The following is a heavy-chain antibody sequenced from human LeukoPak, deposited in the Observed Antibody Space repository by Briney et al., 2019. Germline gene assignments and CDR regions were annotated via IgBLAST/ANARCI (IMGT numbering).Heavy chain of an antibody. D-gene: IGHD3-10*01. J-gene: IGHJ5*02. CDR2: IASDGSST. V-gene: IGHV3-74*01. Sequence: GGSLRLSCAASGFTSSSYWMNWVRQAPGKGLVWVSRIASDGSSTTYADSVKGRFTISRDTASNTMHLEMNNLRIEDTAVYYCMRDYMGWFDPWGQGSLVTVSS. CDR1: GFTSSSYW. CDR3: MRDYMGWFDP.